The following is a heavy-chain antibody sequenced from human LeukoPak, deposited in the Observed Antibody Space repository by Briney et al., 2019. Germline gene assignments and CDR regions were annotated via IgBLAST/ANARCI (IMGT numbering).Heavy chain of an antibody. CDR2: ISWNSGSI. D-gene: IGHD5-18*01. Sequence: GRSLRLSCAASGFTFSSYGMHWVRQAPGKGLEWVSGISWNSGSIGYADSVKGRFTISRDNAKNSLYLQMNSLRAEDTALYYCAGGRIQLWAPFDYWGQGTLVTVSS. CDR1: GFTFSSYG. CDR3: AGGRIQLWAPFDY. V-gene: IGHV3-9*01. J-gene: IGHJ4*02.